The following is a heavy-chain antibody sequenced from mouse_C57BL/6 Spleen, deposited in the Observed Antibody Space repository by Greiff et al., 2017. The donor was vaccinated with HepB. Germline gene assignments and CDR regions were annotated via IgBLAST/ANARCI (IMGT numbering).Heavy chain of an antibody. J-gene: IGHJ3*01. V-gene: IGHV1-52*01. CDR3: AREGLLSGAWFAY. D-gene: IGHD6-2*01. CDR2: IDPSDSET. CDR1: GYTFTSYW. Sequence: VQLQQSGAELVRPGSSVELSCKASGYTFTSYWMHWVKQRPIQGLEWIGNIDPSDSETHYNQKFKDKATLTVDKSSSTAYMQLSSLTSEDSAVYYCAREGLLSGAWFAYWGQGTLVTVSA.